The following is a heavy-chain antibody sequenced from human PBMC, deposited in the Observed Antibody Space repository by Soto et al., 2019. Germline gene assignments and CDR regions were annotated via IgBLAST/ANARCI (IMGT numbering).Heavy chain of an antibody. Sequence: NPSETLSLTCTVTGGSIDNYYWSWIRQPAGKGLEWIGRIYKSGSSNYNPSLKSRVTMSVDTSKNQFSLNLSSVTAADTAVYYCARDIDYDFWSGYVSDGMDVWGQGTTVTVSS. V-gene: IGHV4-4*07. CDR3: ARDIDYDFWSGYVSDGMDV. CDR2: IYKSGSS. D-gene: IGHD3-3*01. J-gene: IGHJ6*02. CDR1: GGSIDNYY.